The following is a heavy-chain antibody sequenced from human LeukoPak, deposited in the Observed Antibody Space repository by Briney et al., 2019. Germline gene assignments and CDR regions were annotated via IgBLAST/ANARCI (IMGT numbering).Heavy chain of an antibody. J-gene: IGHJ4*02. Sequence: SETLSLTCSVSGGSISSYYWSWIRQPPGKGLEWIGEINHSGSTNYNPSLKSRVTISVDTPKNQFSLKLSSVTAADTAVYYCASYYWKGNDYWGQGTLVTVSS. V-gene: IGHV4-34*01. CDR2: INHSGST. D-gene: IGHD3-10*01. CDR1: GGSISSYY. CDR3: ASYYWKGNDY.